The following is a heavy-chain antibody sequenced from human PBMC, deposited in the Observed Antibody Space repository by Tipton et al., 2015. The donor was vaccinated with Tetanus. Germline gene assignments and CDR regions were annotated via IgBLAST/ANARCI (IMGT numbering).Heavy chain of an antibody. CDR2: ISSSGSTI. Sequence: SLRLSCAASGFTFSDYYMSWIRQAPGKGLEWASYISSSGSTIYYADSVKGRFTISRDNAKNSLYLQMNSLRAEDTAVYYCARDSSGKYYGMDVWGQGTTVTVSS. CDR1: GFTFSDYY. CDR3: ARDSSGKYYGMDV. V-gene: IGHV3-11*01. D-gene: IGHD6-19*01. J-gene: IGHJ6*02.